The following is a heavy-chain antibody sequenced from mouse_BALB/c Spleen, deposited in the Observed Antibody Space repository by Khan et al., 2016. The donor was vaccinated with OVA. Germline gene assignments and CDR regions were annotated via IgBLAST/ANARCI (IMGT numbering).Heavy chain of an antibody. Sequence: EVELVESGGDLVKPGGSLKLSCAASGFTFSSYSMSWFRQTPDKRLEWVASISSGGDYTYYPDSVKGRFTISRDNAKNTLYLQMSDLKSEDTAMYYCADHLTGSFVYWGQGTLVTVSA. J-gene: IGHJ3*01. CDR2: ISSGGDYT. V-gene: IGHV5-6*01. CDR3: ADHLTGSFVY. D-gene: IGHD4-1*01. CDR1: GFTFSSYS.